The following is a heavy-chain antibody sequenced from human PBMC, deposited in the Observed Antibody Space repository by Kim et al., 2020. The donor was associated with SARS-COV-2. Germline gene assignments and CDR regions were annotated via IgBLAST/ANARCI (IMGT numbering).Heavy chain of an antibody. CDR2: IIPIFGTA. J-gene: IGHJ6*02. D-gene: IGHD6-13*01. V-gene: IGHV1-69*13. CDR1: GGTFSSYA. CDR3: AKTAAGSYYYYGMDV. Sequence: SVKVSCKASGGTFSSYAISWVRQAPGQGLEWMGGIIPIFGTANYAQKFQGRVTITADESTSTAYMELSSLRSEDTAVYYCAKTAAGSYYYYGMDVWGQGTTVTVSS.